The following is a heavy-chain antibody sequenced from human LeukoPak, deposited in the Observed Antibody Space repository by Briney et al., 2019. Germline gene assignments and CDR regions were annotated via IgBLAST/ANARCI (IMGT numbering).Heavy chain of an antibody. CDR3: ARGRLDYYDSSGYYYDNWFDP. CDR2: INHSGST. J-gene: IGHJ5*02. V-gene: IGHV4-34*01. Sequence: SEALSLTCAVYGGSFSGYYWSWIRQPPGKGLEWIGEINHSGSTNYNPSLKSRVTISVDTSKNQFSLKLSSVTAADTAVYYCARGRLDYYDSSGYYYDNWFDPWAREPWSPSPQ. CDR1: GGSFSGYY. D-gene: IGHD3-22*01.